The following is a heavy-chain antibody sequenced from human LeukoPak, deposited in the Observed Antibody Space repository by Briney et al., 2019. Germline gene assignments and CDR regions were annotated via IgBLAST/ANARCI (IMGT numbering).Heavy chain of an antibody. CDR3: ARDGSDDSSGYSRNGGFDY. CDR2: IYHSGST. J-gene: IGHJ4*02. CDR1: GYSISSGYY. Sequence: PSETLSLTCTVSGYSISSGYYWGWIRPPPGKGLEWIGSIYHSGSTYYNPSLKSRVTISVDTSKNQFSLKPSSVTAADTAVYYCARDGSDDSSGYSRNGGFDYWGQGTLVTVSS. D-gene: IGHD3-22*01. V-gene: IGHV4-38-2*02.